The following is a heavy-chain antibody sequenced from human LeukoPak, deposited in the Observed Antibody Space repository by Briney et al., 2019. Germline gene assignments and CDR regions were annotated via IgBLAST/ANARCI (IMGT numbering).Heavy chain of an antibody. D-gene: IGHD4-17*01. J-gene: IGHJ4*02. V-gene: IGHV3-48*02. CDR2: ISSSSSTI. Sequence: QPGGSLRLSCAASGFTFSNYNMNWVRQAPGKGLEWITHISSSSSTIYYADSVKGRFTISRDNAKNSLYLQMNSLRDEDTGVYYCARGGRAVTTGGYWGQGTLVTVSS. CDR3: ARGGRAVTTGGY. CDR1: GFTFSNYN.